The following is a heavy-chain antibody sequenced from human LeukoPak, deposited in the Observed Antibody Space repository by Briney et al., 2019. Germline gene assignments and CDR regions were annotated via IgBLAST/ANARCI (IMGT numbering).Heavy chain of an antibody. CDR3: AKASVPPVTTILGNSGFDP. CDR1: GFTFSSYG. J-gene: IGHJ5*02. CDR2: ISYDGSNK. D-gene: IGHD2-21*02. V-gene: IGHV3-30*18. Sequence: GGSLRLSCAASGFTFSSYGMHWVRQAPGKGLEWVAVISYDGSNKYYADSVKGRFTISRDNSKNTLYLQMNSLRAEDTAVYYCAKASVPPVTTILGNSGFDPWGQGTLVIVSS.